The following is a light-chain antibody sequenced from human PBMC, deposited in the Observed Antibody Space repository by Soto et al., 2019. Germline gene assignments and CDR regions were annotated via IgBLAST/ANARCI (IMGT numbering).Light chain of an antibody. CDR3: QERTNWPPGIT. J-gene: IGKJ3*01. CDR1: QSVSPY. CDR2: DAY. V-gene: IGKV3-11*01. Sequence: ETVLTQSPATLSLSPGDRATLSCRTSQSVSPYLAWDQQRPGQAPRLLIYDAYNRAAGIPARFSGSGSGTDFTLTISSIEPEDFAVYYCQERTNWPPGITFGPGTTVDIK.